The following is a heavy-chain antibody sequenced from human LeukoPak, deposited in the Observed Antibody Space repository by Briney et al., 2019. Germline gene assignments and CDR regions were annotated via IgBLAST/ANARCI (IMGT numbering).Heavy chain of an antibody. V-gene: IGHV1-46*04. D-gene: IGHD1-26*01. J-gene: IGHJ4*02. Sequence: RASVNISCKTSGYTFTSYHIHWVRQAPGQGLEWMGIVYFNSDSPTYAQKLQGRATMTRDTSTSTVYMELTSLRSDDTAIYYCARDGGWDSFTFDYWGQGALVIVSS. CDR2: VYFNSDSP. CDR1: GYTFTSYH. CDR3: ARDGGWDSFTFDY.